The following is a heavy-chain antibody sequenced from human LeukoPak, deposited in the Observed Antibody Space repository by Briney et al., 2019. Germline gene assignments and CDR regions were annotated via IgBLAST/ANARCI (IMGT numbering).Heavy chain of an antibody. V-gene: IGHV4-34*01. CDR3: ARVVDYYDSSVIGT. J-gene: IGHJ5*02. Sequence: SETLSLTCAVYGGSFSGYYWSWIRQSPGKGLEWIGEINHSGSTNYNPSLKSRVTISVDTSKNQFSLKLSSVTAADTAVYYCARVVDYYDSSVIGTWGQGTLVTVSS. D-gene: IGHD3-22*01. CDR1: GGSFSGYY. CDR2: INHSGST.